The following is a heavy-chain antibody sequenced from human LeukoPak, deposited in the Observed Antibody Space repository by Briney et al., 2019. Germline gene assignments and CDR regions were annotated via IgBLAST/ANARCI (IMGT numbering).Heavy chain of an antibody. D-gene: IGHD3-10*01. CDR3: ARDKHYYGSGSYTYYYYYYMDV. J-gene: IGHJ6*03. CDR1: GFTYSSYA. Sequence: GGSLRLSCAASGFTYSSYAMSWVRQAPGKGLEWVSAISVSGGSTYYADSVKGRFTISRDNSKNTLYLQMNSLRAEDTAVYYCARDKHYYGSGSYTYYYYYYMDVWGKGTTVTVSS. V-gene: IGHV3-23*01. CDR2: ISVSGGST.